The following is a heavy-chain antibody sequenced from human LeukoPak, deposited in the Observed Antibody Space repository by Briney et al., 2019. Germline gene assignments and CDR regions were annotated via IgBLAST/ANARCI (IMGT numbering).Heavy chain of an antibody. Sequence: ASVKVSCKASGYTITGYYMHWVRQAPGQGLEWMGWINPNSGGTNYAQKFQGWVTMTRDTSISTAYMELSRLRSDDTAVYYCARDHHGGNPYGTDVWGQGTTVTVSS. CDR1: GYTITGYY. D-gene: IGHD4-23*01. V-gene: IGHV1-2*04. CDR2: INPNSGGT. J-gene: IGHJ6*02. CDR3: ARDHHGGNPYGTDV.